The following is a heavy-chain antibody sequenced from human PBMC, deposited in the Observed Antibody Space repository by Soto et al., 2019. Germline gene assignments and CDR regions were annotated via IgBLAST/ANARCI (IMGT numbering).Heavy chain of an antibody. CDR1: GFTFSDYG. V-gene: IGHV3-30*18. J-gene: IGHJ4*02. Sequence: QVQLVESGGGVVQPGRSLRLSCAASGFTFSDYGMHWVRQAPGKGLECVAVTSYDGTNKYYADSVKGRFTISRDNSKNPLYLEMNSLRVEGTAVYYCAKGGYTYSWYEGADFWGQGTLVTVSS. CDR3: AKGGYTYSWYEGADF. CDR2: TSYDGTNK. D-gene: IGHD6-13*01.